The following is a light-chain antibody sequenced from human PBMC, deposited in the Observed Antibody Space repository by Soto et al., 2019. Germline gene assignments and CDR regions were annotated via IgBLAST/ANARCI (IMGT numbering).Light chain of an antibody. CDR3: LQYSGSSYT. CDR1: QFIDRW. J-gene: IGKJ2*01. Sequence: DVQMTQSPSTLSASVGDRVTITCRASQFIDRWLAWYQQKPGKAPQYLIFDASSLYGGVPLRFSGSGSGTEFTLTITSLQPDDSATYYCLQYSGSSYTFGQGTRVEIK. CDR2: DAS. V-gene: IGKV1-5*01.